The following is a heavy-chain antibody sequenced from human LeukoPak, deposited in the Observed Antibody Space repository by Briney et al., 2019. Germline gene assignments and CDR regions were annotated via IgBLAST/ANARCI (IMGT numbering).Heavy chain of an antibody. D-gene: IGHD4-17*01. Sequence: AGGSLRLSCAASGFIFSNYGMNWVRQAPGKGLEWISYISSSTKTIYYADSVRGRFTISRDNGKTSLFLQMTSLRDDDTAVYYCARDRYGDSVALDFWYFDLWGRGTLVTVSS. J-gene: IGHJ2*01. V-gene: IGHV3-48*02. CDR2: ISSSTKTI. CDR1: GFIFSNYG. CDR3: ARDRYGDSVALDFWYFDL.